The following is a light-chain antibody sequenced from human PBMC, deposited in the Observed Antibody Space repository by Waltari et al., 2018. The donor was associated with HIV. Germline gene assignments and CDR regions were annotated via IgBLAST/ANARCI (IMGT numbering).Light chain of an antibody. J-gene: IGLJ3*02. CDR1: SGINVGTYR. CDR3: MIWHSSAWV. Sequence: QAVLTQPSSLSASPGASASLTCTLRSGINVGTYRIYWYQQKPGSPPQYLLRYKSESNTQQGSGVPSRFSGSKDASANAGILLISGLQSEDEADYYCMIWHSSAWVFGGGTKLTVL. CDR2: YKSESNT. V-gene: IGLV5-45*02.